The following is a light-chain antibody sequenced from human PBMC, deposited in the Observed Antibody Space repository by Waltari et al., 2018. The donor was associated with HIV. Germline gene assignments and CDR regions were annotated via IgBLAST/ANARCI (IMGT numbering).Light chain of an antibody. CDR3: ATWDDSLNAWV. Sequence: QSVLNQSPSASGTPGQRVIISCSGSSSNIGSNTVTWYQQFPGTAPKLLIYSYGHRPSGVPERFSGPKSATSASLPISGLRSEDEADYYCATWDDSLNAWVFGGGTKLTVL. V-gene: IGLV1-44*01. CDR1: SSNIGSNT. CDR2: SYG. J-gene: IGLJ3*02.